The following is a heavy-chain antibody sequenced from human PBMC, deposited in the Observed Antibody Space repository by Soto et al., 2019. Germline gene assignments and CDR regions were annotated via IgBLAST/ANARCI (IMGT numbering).Heavy chain of an antibody. D-gene: IGHD3-9*01. CDR1: CGSISSYY. V-gene: IGHV4-59*01. CDR3: ARALKLAGYYMDY. Sequence: SETLSLTCTVSCGSISSYYWSWIRQPPGKGLEWIGYIYYSGSTNYNPSLKSRVTISVDTSKNQFSLKLSSVTAADTAVYYCARALKLAGYYMDYWGQGTLVTVSS. J-gene: IGHJ4*02. CDR2: IYYSGST.